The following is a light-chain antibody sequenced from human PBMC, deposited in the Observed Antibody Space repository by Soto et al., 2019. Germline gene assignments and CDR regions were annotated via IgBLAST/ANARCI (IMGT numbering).Light chain of an antibody. CDR1: QSVNSNF. J-gene: IGKJ2*01. CDR3: QQYGNSPRT. CDR2: AVS. V-gene: IGKV3-20*01. Sequence: EIVLTQSPGTLSLSPGESATLSCRASQSVNSNFFAWYQQKPGQAPRLLIYAVSTRATGIPDRFTGSGSGTDFALTISGLEPEDFAIYHCQQYGNSPRTFGQGTRVDIK.